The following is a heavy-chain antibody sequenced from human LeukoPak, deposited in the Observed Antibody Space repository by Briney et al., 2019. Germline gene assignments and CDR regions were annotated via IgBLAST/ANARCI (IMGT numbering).Heavy chain of an antibody. CDR2: IYSGGST. Sequence: GGSLRLSCAASGFTVSSNYMNWVRQAPGKGLEWVSVIYSGGSTYYTDSVKGRFTISRDTSKNTVYLQMNSLRAEDTAMYYCARELGGFDCWGQGTLATVSS. J-gene: IGHJ4*02. CDR1: GFTVSSNY. V-gene: IGHV3-66*01. CDR3: ARELGGFDC.